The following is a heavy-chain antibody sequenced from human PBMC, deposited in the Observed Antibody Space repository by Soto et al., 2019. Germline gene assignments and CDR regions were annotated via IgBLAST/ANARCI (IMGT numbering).Heavy chain of an antibody. CDR3: ARDHSSSWYGRAYYYGMDV. V-gene: IGHV1-2*04. CDR1: GYTFTGYY. CDR2: INPNSGGT. Sequence: ASVKVSCKASGYTFTGYYIHWVRQAPGQGLEWMGWINPNSGGTNYAQKFQGWVTMTRDTSISTAYMELSRLRSDDTAVYYCARDHSSSWYGRAYYYGMDVWGQGTTVTVSS. D-gene: IGHD6-13*01. J-gene: IGHJ6*02.